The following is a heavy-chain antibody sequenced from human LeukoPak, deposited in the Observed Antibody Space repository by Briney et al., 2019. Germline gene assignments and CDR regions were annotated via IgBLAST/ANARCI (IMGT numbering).Heavy chain of an antibody. D-gene: IGHD2-15*01. CDR1: GFTFSNYA. CDR2: ISTNGDST. J-gene: IGHJ4*02. Sequence: GGSLRLSCSASGFTFSNYAIHWVRQAPGKGLEYVSAISTNGDSTYYADSVKGRFTISRDNSKNTLYLQMSSLRAEDTAVYYCVKGYCRGGNCFSRTLYYFDYWGQGTLVTVSS. CDR3: VKGYCRGGNCFSRTLYYFDY. V-gene: IGHV3-64D*06.